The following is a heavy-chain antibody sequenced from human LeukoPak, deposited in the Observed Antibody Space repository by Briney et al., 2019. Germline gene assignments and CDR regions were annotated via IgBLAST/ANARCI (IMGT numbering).Heavy chain of an antibody. D-gene: IGHD3-22*01. J-gene: IGHJ3*02. V-gene: IGHV1-69*05. CDR1: GGTFSRFA. CDR3: AINYYDSSDAGLNNDKNAFDI. Sequence: PRASVKVSCKASGGTFSRFALNWVRQAPGLGLEWMGGIIPIFGTADYAQKFQGRFTINTDESTSTAYMELSSLRSEDTAVYYCAINYYDSSDAGLNNDKNAFDIWGQGTMVTVSS. CDR2: IIPIFGTA.